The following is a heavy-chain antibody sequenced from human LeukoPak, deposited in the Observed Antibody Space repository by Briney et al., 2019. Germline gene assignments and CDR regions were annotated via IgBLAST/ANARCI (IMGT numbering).Heavy chain of an antibody. CDR3: LRALRAASAY. CDR2: IKQDDSEN. CDR1: GFTFSSYG. V-gene: IGHV3-7*04. Sequence: GGSLRLSCAASGFTFSSYGMTWVRQAPGKGLEWVANIKQDDSENYYVDSVKGRFTISRDIAKNSVHLQMNNLRAEDTAVYYCLRALRAASAYWGQGTLVTVSS. D-gene: IGHD4/OR15-4a*01. J-gene: IGHJ4*02.